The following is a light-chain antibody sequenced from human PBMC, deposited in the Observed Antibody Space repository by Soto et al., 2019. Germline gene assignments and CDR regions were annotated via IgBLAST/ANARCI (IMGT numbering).Light chain of an antibody. CDR3: AGWDDTLSGFVV. J-gene: IGLJ2*01. Sequence: QSVLTQPPSASGTPGQRITISCPGPSSNVGSNYVYSYQQLPGTDPKHLIYRDYQRPSGVPDRFSGAESGTSASVAISGRRYEAEADYYCAGWDDTLSGFVVFGGGTKVTVL. CDR1: SSNVGSNY. CDR2: RDY. V-gene: IGLV1-47*01.